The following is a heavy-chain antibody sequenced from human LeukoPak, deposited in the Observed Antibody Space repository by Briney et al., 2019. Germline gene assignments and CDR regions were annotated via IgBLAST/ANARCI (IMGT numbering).Heavy chain of an antibody. Sequence: AGGSLRLSCAASGFTFSSYAMSWVRQAPGKGLEWVSGLTGSGGNTYYADSVKGRFTISRDNSKNTLSLQMNSLRAEDAAVYYCVKSRGIQHYNYHMDVWGKGTTVTVSS. CDR2: LTGSGGNT. J-gene: IGHJ6*03. V-gene: IGHV3-23*01. CDR3: VKSRGIQHYNYHMDV. CDR1: GFTFSSYA. D-gene: IGHD3-10*01.